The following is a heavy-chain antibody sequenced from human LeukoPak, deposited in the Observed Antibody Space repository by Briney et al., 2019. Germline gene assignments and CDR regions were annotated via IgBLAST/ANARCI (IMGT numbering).Heavy chain of an antibody. V-gene: IGHV1-8*01. D-gene: IGHD6-19*01. CDR1: GYTFTSYD. CDR3: ARSTSSGWHYFDY. Sequence: ASVKVSCKASGYTFTSYDINWERQATGQGLEWMGWMNPNSGNTGYAQKFQGRVTMTRNTSISTAYMELSSLRSEDTAVYYCARSTSSGWHYFDYWGQGTLVTVSS. J-gene: IGHJ4*02. CDR2: MNPNSGNT.